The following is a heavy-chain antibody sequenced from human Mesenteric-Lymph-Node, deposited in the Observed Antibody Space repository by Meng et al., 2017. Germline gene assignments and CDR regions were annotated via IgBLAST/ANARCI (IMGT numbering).Heavy chain of an antibody. CDR2: INPDSGGT. J-gene: IGHJ2*01. CDR3: AKESYDSSGYSLYFDL. CDR1: GYTFTGYY. D-gene: IGHD3-22*01. Sequence: ASVKVSCKASGYTFTGYYMHWVRQAPGQGLEWMGRINPDSGGTNYAQKFQGRVTMTRDTSISTAYMELSRLTSDDTAVYYCAKESYDSSGYSLYFDLWGRGTLVTVSS. V-gene: IGHV1-2*06.